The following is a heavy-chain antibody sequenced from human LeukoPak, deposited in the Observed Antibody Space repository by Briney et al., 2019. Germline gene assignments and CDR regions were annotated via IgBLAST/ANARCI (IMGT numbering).Heavy chain of an antibody. Sequence: PSETLSLTCTVSGGSISSGSYYWSWIRQPAGKGLEWIGRIYASGSTNYNPSLKSRVTISVDTSKNQFSLKLSSVTAADTAVYYCANLYGSGSFHRTGDYYYMDVWGKGTTVTVSS. D-gene: IGHD3-10*01. J-gene: IGHJ6*03. CDR2: IYASGST. CDR1: GGSISSGSYY. CDR3: ANLYGSGSFHRTGDYYYMDV. V-gene: IGHV4-61*02.